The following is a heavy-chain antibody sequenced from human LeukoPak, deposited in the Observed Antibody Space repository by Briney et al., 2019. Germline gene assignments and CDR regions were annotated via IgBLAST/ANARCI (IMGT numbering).Heavy chain of an antibody. CDR3: ARDHSDAAILTLWFDP. CDR2: INPSDGST. Sequence: ASVKVSCKASGYTFSRHWIHWVRQAPGQGLEWMAIINPSDGSTSYAQKFQGRVSLSRDTSTNTVNMELSSLKSEDTAVYYCARDHSDAAILTLWFDPWGQGTLVIVSS. D-gene: IGHD2-2*02. J-gene: IGHJ5*02. V-gene: IGHV1-46*01. CDR1: GYTFSRHW.